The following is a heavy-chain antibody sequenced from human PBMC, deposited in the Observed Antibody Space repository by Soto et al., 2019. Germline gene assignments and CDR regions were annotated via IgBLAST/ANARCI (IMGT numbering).Heavy chain of an antibody. CDR3: ALHYGSGGNYYCYGMDV. Sequence: QVQLVQSGAEVKKPGSSVKVSCKASGGTFSSYAISWVRQAPGQGLEWMGGIIPIFGTADYAQKFQGRVRITADESTSTAYMELRSLRSEDTAVYYCALHYGSGGNYYCYGMDVWGQGNTVTVSS. D-gene: IGHD3-10*01. V-gene: IGHV1-69*12. CDR2: IIPIFGTA. CDR1: GGTFSSYA. J-gene: IGHJ6*02.